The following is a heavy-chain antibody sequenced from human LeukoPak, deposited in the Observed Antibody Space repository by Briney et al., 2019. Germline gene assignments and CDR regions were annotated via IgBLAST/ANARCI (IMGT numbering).Heavy chain of an antibody. CDR3: ARDHSQLYSSGWQPFDY. D-gene: IGHD6-19*01. Sequence: GGSLRLSCAASGYTFSSHSMNWVRQAPGKGLEWVSSISSSSSHIYYAESVKGRFTISRDNAQHSLYLQMSSLRAEDTAVYYCARDHSQLYSSGWQPFDYWGQGTLVTVSS. CDR1: GYTFSSHS. V-gene: IGHV3-21*01. CDR2: ISSSSSHI. J-gene: IGHJ4*02.